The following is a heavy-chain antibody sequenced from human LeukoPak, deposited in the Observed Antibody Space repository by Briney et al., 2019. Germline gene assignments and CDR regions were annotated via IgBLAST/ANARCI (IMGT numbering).Heavy chain of an antibody. CDR3: AGEPDNIGSRDGYKVDY. CDR2: INPILGRA. CDR1: GDTFSSYA. D-gene: IGHD5-24*01. Sequence: ASVKVSCKASGDTFSSYAISWVRQAPGQGLEWMGRINPILGRANYAQKFQGRVTITADKSTSTAYMELSSLRSEDTAVYYCAGEPDNIGSRDGYKVDYWGQGTLVTVSS. V-gene: IGHV1-69*04. J-gene: IGHJ4*02.